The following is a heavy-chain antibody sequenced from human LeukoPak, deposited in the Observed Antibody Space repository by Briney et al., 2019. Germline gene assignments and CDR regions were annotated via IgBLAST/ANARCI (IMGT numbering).Heavy chain of an antibody. CDR1: GFTFSRHG. D-gene: IGHD4/OR15-4a*01. CDR2: IWDYSSNE. Sequence: GRSLRLSCAVSGFTFSRHGMHWVRQAPGKGLEWVAVIWDYSSNESYADSVKGRFTISRDNSKNTLYLQMNSLKAEDTAVYYCARDRTVLTDYGWFDPWGQGTLVTVSS. V-gene: IGHV3-33*01. CDR3: ARDRTVLTDYGWFDP. J-gene: IGHJ5*02.